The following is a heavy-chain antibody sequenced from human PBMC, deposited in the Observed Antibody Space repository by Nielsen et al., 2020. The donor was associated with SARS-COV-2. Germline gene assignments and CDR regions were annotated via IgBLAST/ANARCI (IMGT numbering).Heavy chain of an antibody. CDR2: IIPEFFTA. CDR3: AREFRSGWYVFDY. CDR1: ADTFSTYA. D-gene: IGHD6-19*01. V-gene: IGHV1-69*06. J-gene: IGHJ4*02. Sequence: SSVKVSCKASADTFSTYAITWVRQAPGPGREWMGGIIPEFFTANYAHKFQDRVTITADKSTNTAYLEVRGLRSDDTAVYYCAREFRSGWYVFDYWGQGTLLTVSS.